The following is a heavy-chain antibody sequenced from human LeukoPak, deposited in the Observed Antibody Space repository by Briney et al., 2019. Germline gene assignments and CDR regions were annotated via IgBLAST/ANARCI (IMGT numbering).Heavy chain of an antibody. CDR2: IYYSGST. Sequence: SETLSLTCTVSGGSISSGGYYWSWIRQPPGKGLEWIGYIYYSGSTNYNPSLKSRVTTSVDTSKNQFSLKLSSVTAADTAVYYCARHSITPGTEYAFDIWGQGTMVTVSS. D-gene: IGHD1-14*01. J-gene: IGHJ3*02. CDR3: ARHSITPGTEYAFDI. CDR1: GGSISSGGYY. V-gene: IGHV4-61*08.